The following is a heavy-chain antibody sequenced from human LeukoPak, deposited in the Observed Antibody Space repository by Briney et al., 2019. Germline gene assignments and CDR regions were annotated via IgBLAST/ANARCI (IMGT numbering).Heavy chain of an antibody. Sequence: SETLSLTCVVSGESTGPYYWSWIRQAPGRTLEWIGYISYSGNTAYSPSLKSRVTISGDMSKIQFFLRMRSVTAADTAVYYCARHYDFWSGYQYYGMDIWGQGTTVTVPS. CDR1: GESTGPYY. J-gene: IGHJ6*02. V-gene: IGHV4-59*08. CDR3: ARHYDFWSGYQYYGMDI. D-gene: IGHD3-3*01. CDR2: ISYSGNT.